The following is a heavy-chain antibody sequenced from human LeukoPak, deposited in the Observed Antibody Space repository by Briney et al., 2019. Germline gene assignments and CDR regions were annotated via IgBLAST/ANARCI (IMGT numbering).Heavy chain of an antibody. V-gene: IGHV4-34*01. J-gene: IGHJ3*02. CDR3: ARLCITIFGVVICGFDAFDI. CDR2: INHSGST. D-gene: IGHD3-3*01. Sequence: SETLSLTCAVYGGSFSGYYWSWIRQPPGKGLEWIGEINHSGSTNYNPSLKSRVTISVDTSKNQFSLKLSSVTAADTAVYYCARLCITIFGVVICGFDAFDIWGQGTMVTVSS. CDR1: GGSFSGYY.